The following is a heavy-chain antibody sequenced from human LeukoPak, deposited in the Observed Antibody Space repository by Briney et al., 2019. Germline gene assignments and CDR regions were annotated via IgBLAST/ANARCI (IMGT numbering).Heavy chain of an antibody. Sequence: PGGSLRLSCAASGFTFSGYYMSWIRQAPGKGLEWVSYISSSGTTIYYADSVKGRFTISRDNAKNSLYLQMNSLRAEDTAVYYCTPGEDFYVGYDILTGYGYWGQGTLVAVSS. CDR1: GFTFSGYY. V-gene: IGHV3-11*04. J-gene: IGHJ4*02. CDR2: ISSSGTTI. D-gene: IGHD3-9*01. CDR3: TPGEDFYVGYDILTGYGY.